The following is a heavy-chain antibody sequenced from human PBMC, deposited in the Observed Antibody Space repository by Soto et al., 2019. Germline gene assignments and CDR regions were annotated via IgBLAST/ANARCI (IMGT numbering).Heavy chain of an antibody. D-gene: IGHD3-9*01. Sequence: QVQLVQSGAEVKKPGASVKVSCKVSGYTLTELSMHWVRQAPGKGLEWMGGFDPEDGETIYAQKFQGRVTVTEDTSTDTAYMELSSLRSEDTAVYYCATTGYPSRPPPGDYWGQGTLVTVSS. CDR1: GYTLTELS. CDR3: ATTGYPSRPPPGDY. V-gene: IGHV1-24*01. J-gene: IGHJ4*02. CDR2: FDPEDGET.